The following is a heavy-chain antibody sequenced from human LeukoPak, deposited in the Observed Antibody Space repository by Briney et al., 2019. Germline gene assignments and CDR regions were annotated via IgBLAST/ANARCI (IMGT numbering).Heavy chain of an antibody. D-gene: IGHD4-23*01. J-gene: IGHJ4*02. Sequence: GGSLRLSCAASGFTFSSYWMNWVRQAPGKGLEWVSYISSTSNTIYYTNSVKGRFTVSRDNAQNSLYLQMNSLRAEDTAVYYCARDPAGGNFDYWGQGTLVTVSS. CDR1: GFTFSSYW. CDR2: ISSTSNTI. V-gene: IGHV3-48*01. CDR3: ARDPAGGNFDY.